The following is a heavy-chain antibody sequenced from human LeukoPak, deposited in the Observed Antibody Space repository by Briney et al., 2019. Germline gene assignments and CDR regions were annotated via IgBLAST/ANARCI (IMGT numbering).Heavy chain of an antibody. CDR3: ARVEAAAGSYDY. CDR2: ISSGSSYI. CDR1: GFTFSSYT. J-gene: IGHJ4*02. V-gene: IGHV3-21*01. Sequence: PGGSLRLSCAASGFTFSSYTLNWVRQAPGKGLEWLSSISSGSSYIYYADSVKGRFTISRDNAKNSLYLQMNSLRAEDTAVYYCARVEAAAGSYDYWGQGTLVTVSS. D-gene: IGHD6-13*01.